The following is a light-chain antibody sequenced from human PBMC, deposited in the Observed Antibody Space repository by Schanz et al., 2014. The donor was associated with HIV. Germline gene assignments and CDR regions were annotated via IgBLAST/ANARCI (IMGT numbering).Light chain of an antibody. V-gene: IGKV3-20*01. CDR2: GAS. CDR1: QSVSSN. J-gene: IGKJ3*01. Sequence: VLTQSPGTLSLSPGDRATLSCRASQSVSSNLAWYQQKPGQAPRLLIYGASSRATGIPDRFSGSGSGTDFTLTISRLEPEDFAVYYCQQYGSSPSFGPGTKVDIK. CDR3: QQYGSSPS.